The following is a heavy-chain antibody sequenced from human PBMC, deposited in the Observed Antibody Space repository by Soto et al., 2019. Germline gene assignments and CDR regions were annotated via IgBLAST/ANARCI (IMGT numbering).Heavy chain of an antibody. CDR1: GFTFSNYG. CDR2: VSANNGHT. J-gene: IGHJ6*02. D-gene: IGHD2-8*01. CDR3: ARDIESVTAKHFFYYYAMDV. Sequence: VSVKVYRKASGFTFSNYGLNWVLPAHGKGLEWMGWVSANNGHTNYAQNLQGRVSMTTDTSTGTAYMELRGLTFDDTAVYYCARDIESVTAKHFFYYYAMDVWGQGITVTVSS. V-gene: IGHV1-18*01.